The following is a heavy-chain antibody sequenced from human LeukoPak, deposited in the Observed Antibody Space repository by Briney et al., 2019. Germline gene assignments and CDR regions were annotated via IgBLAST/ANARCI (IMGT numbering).Heavy chain of an antibody. J-gene: IGHJ3*02. CDR3: GRHGPHDAFDI. Sequence: PSETLSLTCTVSGGSISSYYWSWIRQPPGKGLEWIGNINYSGSTNYNPSLKSRVTISVDTSKNQFSLRLSSVTAADTAVYFCGRHGPHDAFDIWGQGTMVTVSP. CDR1: GGSISSYY. V-gene: IGHV4-59*08. CDR2: INYSGST.